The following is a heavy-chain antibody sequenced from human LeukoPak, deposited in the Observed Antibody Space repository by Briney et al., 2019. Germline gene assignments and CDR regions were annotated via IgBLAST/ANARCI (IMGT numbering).Heavy chain of an antibody. CDR1: GGSISSSSYY. J-gene: IGHJ5*02. CDR2: IYYSGST. Sequence: SETLSLTCTVSGGSISSSSYYWGWIRQPPGKGLEWIGSIYYSGSTYYNPPLKSRVTISVDTSKNQFSLKLSSVTAADTAVYYCASDRWLGELWVDPWGQGTLVTVSS. D-gene: IGHD3-16*01. CDR3: ASDRWLGELWVDP. V-gene: IGHV4-39*01.